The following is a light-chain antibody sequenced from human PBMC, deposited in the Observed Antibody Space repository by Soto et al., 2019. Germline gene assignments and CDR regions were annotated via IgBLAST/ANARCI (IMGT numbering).Light chain of an antibody. CDR2: DVI. Sequence: QSVLTQPASVSGSPGQSITISCNGTSSDIGAYNFVTWYQHFPAKAPKVIFYDVITRPSGVSSRFSGSKSDNTASLTIYGRQAEDEDDYYCSAYTISNTQLFGRGTKVTVL. CDR1: SSDIGAYNF. CDR3: SAYTISNTQL. J-gene: IGLJ2*01. V-gene: IGLV2-14*03.